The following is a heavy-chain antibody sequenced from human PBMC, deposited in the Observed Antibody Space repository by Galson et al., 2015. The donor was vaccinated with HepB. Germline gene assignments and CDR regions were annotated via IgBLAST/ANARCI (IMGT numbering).Heavy chain of an antibody. J-gene: IGHJ4*02. D-gene: IGHD4-11*01. CDR2: ISSSSSYI. Sequence: SLRLSCAASGFTFTTYTMNWVRQAPGKGLEWVSSISSSSSYIYYADSVKGRFTISRDNAKNSVYLQMNSLRAEDTAVYYCARDRLGDYSEDYWGQGILVTVSS. V-gene: IGHV3-21*01. CDR3: ARDRLGDYSEDY. CDR1: GFTFTTYT.